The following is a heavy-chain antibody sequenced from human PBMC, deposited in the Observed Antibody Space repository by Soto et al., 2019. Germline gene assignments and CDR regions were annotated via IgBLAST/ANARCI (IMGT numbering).Heavy chain of an antibody. CDR3: AKDISPWDSSGRYAHYYYYGMDV. CDR1: GFTFDDSA. D-gene: IGHD6-19*01. V-gene: IGHV3-9*01. J-gene: IGHJ6*02. Sequence: PGGSLRLPCAASGFTFDDSAIHCVRHAPGKGLEPVSGISWNSGSIGYADSVKGRFTISRDNAKNSLYLQMNSLRAEDTALYYCAKDISPWDSSGRYAHYYYYGMDVWGQGTTVTVS. CDR2: ISWNSGSI.